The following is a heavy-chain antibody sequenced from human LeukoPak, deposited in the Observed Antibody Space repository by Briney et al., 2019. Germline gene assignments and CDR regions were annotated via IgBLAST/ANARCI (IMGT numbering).Heavy chain of an antibody. CDR1: GYTFTGYY. CDR2: INPNSGGT. Sequence: GASVKVPCKASGYTFTGYYMHWVRQAPGQGLEWMGWINPNSGGTNYAQKFQGRVTMTRDTSISTAYMELSRLRSDGTAVYYCARVVGGYNVDFDYWGQGTLVTVSS. V-gene: IGHV1-2*02. J-gene: IGHJ4*02. CDR3: ARVVGGYNVDFDY. D-gene: IGHD5-24*01.